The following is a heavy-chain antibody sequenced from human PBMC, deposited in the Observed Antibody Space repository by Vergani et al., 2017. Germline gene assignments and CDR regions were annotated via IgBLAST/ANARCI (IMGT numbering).Heavy chain of an antibody. CDR1: GFTLSSHA. CDR3: ARSGYCVHGVCYMTYYYYMDV. V-gene: IGHV3-33*01. J-gene: IGHJ6*03. Sequence: VQLVESGGGLVQPGRSLRLSCAGSGFTLSSHAMHWVRQAPGKGLEWVAFIWYDGSKEYYADSVKGRFTISRDNSKNTLYLQMNNLRAADTAVYYCARSGYCVHGVCYMTYYYYMDVWGKGTAVTVSS. D-gene: IGHD2-8*01. CDR2: IWYDGSKE.